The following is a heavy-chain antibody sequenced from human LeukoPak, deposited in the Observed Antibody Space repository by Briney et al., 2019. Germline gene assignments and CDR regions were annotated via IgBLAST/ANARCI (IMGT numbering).Heavy chain of an antibody. Sequence: ASVKVSCMASGGTFSSYAISWVRQAPGQGLEWMGGIIPIFGTANYAQKFQGRVTITADKSTSTAYMELSSLRSEDTAVYYCARDRNYDILTGLMGYYYCGMDVWGKGTTVTVSS. J-gene: IGHJ6*04. CDR2: IIPIFGTA. CDR3: ARDRNYDILTGLMGYYYCGMDV. CDR1: GGTFSSYA. D-gene: IGHD3-9*01. V-gene: IGHV1-69*06.